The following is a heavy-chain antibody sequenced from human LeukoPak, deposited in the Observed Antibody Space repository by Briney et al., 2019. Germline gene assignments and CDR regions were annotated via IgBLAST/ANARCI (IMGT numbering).Heavy chain of an antibody. D-gene: IGHD2-21*01. Sequence: PGGSLRLSCAASGFTFSSYGMHWVRQAPGKGLEWVAVISYDGSNKYYADSVKGRFTISRDNSKNTLYLQMNSLRAEDTAVYYCARAYSVNGYCGGDCYLGYYYMDVWGKGTTVTVSS. V-gene: IGHV3-30*19. CDR3: ARAYSVNGYCGGDCYLGYYYMDV. J-gene: IGHJ6*03. CDR1: GFTFSSYG. CDR2: ISYDGSNK.